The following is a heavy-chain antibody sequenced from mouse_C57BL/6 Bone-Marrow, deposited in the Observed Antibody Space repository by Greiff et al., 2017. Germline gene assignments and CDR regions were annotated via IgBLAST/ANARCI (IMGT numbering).Heavy chain of an antibody. V-gene: IGHV5-9-1*02. J-gene: IGHJ2*01. D-gene: IGHD2-3*01. Sequence: EVKVVESGEGLVKPGGSLKLSCAASGFTFSSYAMSWVRQTPEKRLEWVAYISSGGDYIYYADPVKGRFTISRDNARNTLYLQMSSLKSEDTAMYYCTRDGSHFDYWGQGTTLTVSS. CDR2: ISSGGDYI. CDR1: GFTFSSYA. CDR3: TRDGSHFDY.